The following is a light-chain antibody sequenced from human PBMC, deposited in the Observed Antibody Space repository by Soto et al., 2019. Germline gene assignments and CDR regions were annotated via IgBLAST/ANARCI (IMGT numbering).Light chain of an antibody. CDR1: QDIDKY. J-gene: IGKJ5*01. V-gene: IGKV1-33*01. CDR3: RQYYDLPIT. CDR2: DAS. Sequence: DIQMTQSPSSLSAYVGDRVTITCQASQDIDKYVNWYQQKPGKAPKLLIDDASNLETGVPSRFSGSGSGTHFTFTIASLQPEDTAIYYCRQYYDLPITFGQGTRLEIK.